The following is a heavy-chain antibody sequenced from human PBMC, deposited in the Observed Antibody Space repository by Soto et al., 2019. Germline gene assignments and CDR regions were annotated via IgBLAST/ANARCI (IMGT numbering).Heavy chain of an antibody. D-gene: IGHD3-16*01. CDR1: GGSFSGYY. Sequence: PSETLSLTCAVYGGSFSGYYWSWIRQPPGKGLEWIGEINHSGSTNYNPSLKSRVTISVDTSKNQFSLKLSSVTAADTAVYYCASLGGDYYYYYVDVWGKGTTVTVSS. J-gene: IGHJ6*03. V-gene: IGHV4-34*01. CDR3: ASLGGDYYYYYVDV. CDR2: INHSGST.